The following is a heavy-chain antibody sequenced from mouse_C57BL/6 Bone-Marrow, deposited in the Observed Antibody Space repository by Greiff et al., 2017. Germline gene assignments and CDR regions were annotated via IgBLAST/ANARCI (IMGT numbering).Heavy chain of an antibody. J-gene: IGHJ2*01. CDR1: GFTFSSYG. Sequence: EVQRVESGGDLVKPGGSLKLSCAASGFTFSSYGMSWVRQTPDKRLEWVATISSGGSYTYYPDSVKGRFTISRDNAKNTLYLQMSSLKSEDTAMDYCARQDYYGSSSFDYWGQGTTLTVSS. CDR2: ISSGGSYT. CDR3: ARQDYYGSSSFDY. D-gene: IGHD1-1*01. V-gene: IGHV5-6*01.